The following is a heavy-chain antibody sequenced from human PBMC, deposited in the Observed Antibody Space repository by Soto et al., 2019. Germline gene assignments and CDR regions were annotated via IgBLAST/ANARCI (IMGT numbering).Heavy chain of an antibody. V-gene: IGHV1-18*01. Sequence: QVQLVQSGAEVKKPGASVKVSCKASGYTFTSYGISWVRQAPGQGLEWMGWISAYNGNTNYAQKLQGRVTMTTDTSTSTAYMELRILISDDTDLYYFARSHSGPVHNWFDPWGQGTLVTVYS. CDR3: ARSHSGPVHNWFDP. CDR1: GYTFTSYG. J-gene: IGHJ5*02. CDR2: ISAYNGNT. D-gene: IGHD5-12*01.